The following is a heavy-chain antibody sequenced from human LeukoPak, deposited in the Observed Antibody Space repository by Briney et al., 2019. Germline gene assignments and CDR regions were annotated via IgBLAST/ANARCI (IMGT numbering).Heavy chain of an antibody. J-gene: IGHJ4*02. V-gene: IGHV3-7*01. D-gene: IGHD3-22*01. Sequence: AGGSLRLSCAASGFTFSSYWMSWVRQAPGKGLEWVANIKQDGSEKYYVDSVKGRFTISRDNAKNSLYLQMNSLRAEDTAVYYCARDYYDSSGYPPYYWGQGTLVTVSS. CDR3: ARDYYDSSGYPPYY. CDR2: IKQDGSEK. CDR1: GFTFSSYW.